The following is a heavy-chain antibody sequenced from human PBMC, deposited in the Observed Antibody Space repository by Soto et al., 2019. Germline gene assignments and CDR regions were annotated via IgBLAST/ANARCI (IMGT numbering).Heavy chain of an antibody. CDR3: ARDNNGLDV. Sequence: QTPLLTCAISGDSVSCNSASLNWIRQSPSRGLEWLGRTYYRSKWYNDYVVSVKSRITINPDTSKKQFSLHLNSVTPEDTAVYYCARDNNGLDVWGQATTVTVSS. V-gene: IGHV6-1*01. CDR2: TYYRSKWYN. CDR1: GDSVSCNSAS. J-gene: IGHJ6*02.